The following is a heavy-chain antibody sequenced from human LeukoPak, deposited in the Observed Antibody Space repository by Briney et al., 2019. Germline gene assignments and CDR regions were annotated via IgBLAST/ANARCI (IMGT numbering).Heavy chain of an antibody. V-gene: IGHV4-38-2*01. CDR2: IYRSGST. CDR1: GYSISSCYY. J-gene: IGHJ4*02. CDR3: ARGDYYYDNSASY. D-gene: IGHD3-22*01. Sequence: SETLSLTCAVSGYSISSCYYWGWIRQPPGKGLEWIGSIYRSGSTYYNPSLKSRVTISVDTSKNQFSLNLNSVTAADTAVYYCARGDYYYDNSASYWGQGTQVTVSS.